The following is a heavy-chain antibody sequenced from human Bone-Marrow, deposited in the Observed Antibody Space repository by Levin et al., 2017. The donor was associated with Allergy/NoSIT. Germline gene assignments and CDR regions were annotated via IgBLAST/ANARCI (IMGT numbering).Heavy chain of an antibody. J-gene: IGHJ4*02. CDR3: AKDWRMVRGVLDY. D-gene: IGHD3-10*01. Sequence: GGSLRLSCAASGFTFSSYGMHWVRQAPGKGLGWVAVISYDGSNKYYADSVKGRFTISRDNSKNTLYLQMNSLRAEDTAVYYCAKDWRMVRGVLDYWGQGTLVTVSS. V-gene: IGHV3-30*18. CDR2: ISYDGSNK. CDR1: GFTFSSYG.